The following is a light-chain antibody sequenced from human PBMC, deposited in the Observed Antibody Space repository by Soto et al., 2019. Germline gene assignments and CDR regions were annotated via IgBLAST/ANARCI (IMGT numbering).Light chain of an antibody. CDR1: QGIGND. CDR2: AAS. CDR3: QQYINYPWT. Sequence: IQMTQSPSSLSASVGGRGAITCRASQGIGNDLGWYEQKPGKVPKCLXYAASSLQSGVPSRFRGSGSGTEFTLTISSLQPEDFEIYYCQQYINYPWTFGQGTKVDIK. J-gene: IGKJ1*01. V-gene: IGKV1-17*01.